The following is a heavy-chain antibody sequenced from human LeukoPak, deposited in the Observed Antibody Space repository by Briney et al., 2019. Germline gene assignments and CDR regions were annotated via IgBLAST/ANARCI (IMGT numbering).Heavy chain of an antibody. D-gene: IGHD3-22*01. CDR1: GGTFSSYA. J-gene: IGHJ4*02. V-gene: IGHV1-69*05. Sequence: ASVKASCKASGGTFSSYAISWVRQAPGQGLEWMGGIIPIFGTANYAQKFQGRVTITTDESTSTAYMELSSLRSEDTAVYYCARDVYYDSSGYYNYWGQGTLATVSS. CDR3: ARDVYYDSSGYYNY. CDR2: IIPIFGTA.